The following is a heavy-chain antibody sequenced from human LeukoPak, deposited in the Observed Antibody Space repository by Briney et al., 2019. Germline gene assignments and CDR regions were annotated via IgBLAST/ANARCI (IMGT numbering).Heavy chain of an antibody. J-gene: IGHJ5*02. CDR2: IYHSGST. CDR3: AIHYTEDIVVGPAASPETRNNWFDP. CDR1: GYSISSGYY. V-gene: IGHV4-38-2*02. Sequence: PSETLSLTCTVSGYSISSGYYWGWIRQPPGKGLEWIGSIYHSGSTYYNPSLKSRVTISVDTSKNQFSLKLRSVTAADTALYYCAIHYTEDIVVGPAASPETRNNWFDPWGQGTLVTVSS. D-gene: IGHD2-2*01.